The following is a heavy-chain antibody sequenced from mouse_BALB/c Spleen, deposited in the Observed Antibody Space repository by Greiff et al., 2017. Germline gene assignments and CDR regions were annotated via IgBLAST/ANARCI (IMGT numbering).Heavy chain of an antibody. CDR1: GFSLTSYG. CDR2: IWSGGST. V-gene: IGHV2-2*02. CDR3: ARTGNYGYFDV. J-gene: IGHJ1*01. D-gene: IGHD2-1*01. Sequence: VQRVESGPGLVQPSQSLSITCTVSGFSLTSYGVHWVRQSPGKGLEWLGVIWSGGSTDYNAAFISRLSISKDNSKSQVFFKMNSLQANDTAIYYCARTGNYGYFDVWGAGTTVTVSS.